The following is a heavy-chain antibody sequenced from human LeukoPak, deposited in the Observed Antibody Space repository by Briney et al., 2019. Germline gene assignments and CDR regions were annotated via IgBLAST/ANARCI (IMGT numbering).Heavy chain of an antibody. D-gene: IGHD3-22*01. V-gene: IGHV3-21*01. Sequence: GGSLRLSCAASGFTFSRYSMNWVRQAPGKGLEWVASISSTSTFIYSADSVKGRFNISRDAAKNSLFLQMNSLRAEDTAIYYCARDYFDSSDYPQTYYYYYMDVWGKGTTVTVSS. CDR3: ARDYFDSSDYPQTYYYYYMDV. CDR1: GFTFSRYS. J-gene: IGHJ6*03. CDR2: ISSTSTFI.